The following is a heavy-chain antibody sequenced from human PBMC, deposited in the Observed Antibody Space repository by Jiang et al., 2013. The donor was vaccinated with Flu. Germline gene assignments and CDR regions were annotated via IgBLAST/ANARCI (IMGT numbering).Heavy chain of an antibody. CDR3: ARALKEGDFWSGYHYNWVDP. J-gene: IGHJ5*02. CDR1: NW. V-gene: IGHV4-4*01. D-gene: IGHD3-3*01. Sequence: NWWNWVRPAPXKRGWSGLGKCIIWDANYXPSLRSRVTISVDKSNNLFSLRLTSVTAADTAVYFCARALKEGDFWSGYHYNWVDPWGQGTLVTVSS. CDR2: CIIWDA.